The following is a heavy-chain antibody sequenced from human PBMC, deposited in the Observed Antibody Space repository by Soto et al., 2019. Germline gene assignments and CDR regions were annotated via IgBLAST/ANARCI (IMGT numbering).Heavy chain of an antibody. CDR3: ARSIVVVTALDY. Sequence: HAPGQRLEWMGWINAGNGDTKYSQKFQGRVTITRDTSASTAYMELSSLRSEDTAVYYCARSIVVVTALDYWGQGTLVTVYS. J-gene: IGHJ4*02. V-gene: IGHV1-3*01. D-gene: IGHD2-21*02. CDR2: INAGNGDT.